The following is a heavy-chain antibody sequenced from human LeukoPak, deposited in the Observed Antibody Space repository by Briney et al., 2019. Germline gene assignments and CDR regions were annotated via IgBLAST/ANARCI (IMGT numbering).Heavy chain of an antibody. CDR3: ARMFRSSWYINWFDP. Sequence: SETLSLTCTVSGYSISSGYFWGWIRQPPGKGLEWIGSIYHSGSTSYNPSLKSRLTISVDTSKNQFSLKLNFVTAADTAMYYYARMFRSSWYINWFDPWGQGTLVTVSS. J-gene: IGHJ5*02. V-gene: IGHV4-38-2*02. CDR1: GYSISSGYF. D-gene: IGHD6-13*01. CDR2: IYHSGST.